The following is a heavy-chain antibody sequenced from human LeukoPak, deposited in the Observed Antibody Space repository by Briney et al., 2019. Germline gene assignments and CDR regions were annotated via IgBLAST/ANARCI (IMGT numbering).Heavy chain of an antibody. D-gene: IGHD3-10*01. CDR2: INPNSGGT. CDR1: GYTFTSYY. Sequence: GASVKVSCKASGYTFTSYYIHWVRQAPGQGLEWMGRINPNSGGTDYAQKFQGRVTMTRDTSISTAYMELSRLRSDDTAIYYCAAGYYGSGSYYHWGQGTLVTVSS. V-gene: IGHV1-2*06. J-gene: IGHJ5*02. CDR3: AAGYYGSGSYYH.